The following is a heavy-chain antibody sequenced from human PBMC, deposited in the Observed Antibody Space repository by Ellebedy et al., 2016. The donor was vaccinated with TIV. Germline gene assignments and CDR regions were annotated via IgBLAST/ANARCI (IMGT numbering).Heavy chain of an antibody. V-gene: IGHV5-51*01. D-gene: IGHD5-18*01. CDR3: AIRLGTYSYGDDF. CDR1: GYSFTSYW. J-gene: IGHJ4*02. CDR2: IYPGDSDT. Sequence: GESLKISCKGSGYSFTSYWIGWVRQMPGKGLEWMGIIYPGDSDTRYSPSFQGQVTISVYKSISTAYLQWSSLRASDTAMYYCAIRLGTYSYGDDFWGQGTLVIVSP.